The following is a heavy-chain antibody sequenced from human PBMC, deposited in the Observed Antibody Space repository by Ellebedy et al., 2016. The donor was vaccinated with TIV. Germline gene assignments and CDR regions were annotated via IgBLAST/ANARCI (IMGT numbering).Heavy chain of an antibody. V-gene: IGHV4-59*01. CDR1: GGSITSYY. D-gene: IGHD2-2*02. J-gene: IGHJ4*02. CDR3: ARGQDIVVVPAAIPLDY. CDR2: IYHSGGT. Sequence: SETLSLTXTVSGGSITSYYWSWIRQPPGKGLEWIGYIYHSGGTNYNPSLKSRVTISVDTSKNQFSLKLSSVTAADTAVYYCARGQDIVVVPAAIPLDYWGQGTLVTVSS.